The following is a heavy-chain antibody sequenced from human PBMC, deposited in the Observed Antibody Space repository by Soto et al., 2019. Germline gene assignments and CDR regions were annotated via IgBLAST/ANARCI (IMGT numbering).Heavy chain of an antibody. J-gene: IGHJ6*03. CDR2: ISASRTYI. Sequence: GGSLRLSCAASGFIFSAYTMNWVRQAPGKGLEWVSSISASRTYIYYADSVRGRFTVSRDNAKNSLYLQLNSPRAEDTAVYYCARAGRTTVDRYYYMDVWGKGTTVTVSS. V-gene: IGHV3-21*01. CDR1: GFIFSAYT. CDR3: ARAGRTTVDRYYYMDV. D-gene: IGHD4-17*01.